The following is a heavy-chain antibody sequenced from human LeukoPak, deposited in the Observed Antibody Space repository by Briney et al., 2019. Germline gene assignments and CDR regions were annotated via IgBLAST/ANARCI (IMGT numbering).Heavy chain of an antibody. D-gene: IGHD1-1*01. CDR1: GASIGTSNNY. J-gene: IGHJ6*03. CDR3: ARANWNDARGYYYYYMDV. CDR2: IHYSGST. V-gene: IGHV4-39*07. Sequence: SETLSLTCTVSGASIGTSNNYWGWIRQPPGKGLEWVGGIHYSGSTYYNPSLKSRVTISVDTSKNQFSLKLSSVTAADTAVYYCARANWNDARGYYYYYMDVWGKGTTVTVSS.